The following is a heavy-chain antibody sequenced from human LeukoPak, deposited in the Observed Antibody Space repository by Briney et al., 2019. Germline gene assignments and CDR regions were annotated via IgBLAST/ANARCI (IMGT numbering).Heavy chain of an antibody. CDR2: IIPIFGTV. Sequence: SVKVSCKASGYTFTSYAISWVRQAPGQGLEWMGGIIPIFGTVNYAQKFQGRVTITADKSTSTAYMELSSLRSEDTAVYYCARDSPYYDFWSGYYTPAAFDIWGQGTMVTVSS. CDR1: GYTFTSYA. D-gene: IGHD3-3*01. CDR3: ARDSPYYDFWSGYYTPAAFDI. J-gene: IGHJ3*02. V-gene: IGHV1-69*06.